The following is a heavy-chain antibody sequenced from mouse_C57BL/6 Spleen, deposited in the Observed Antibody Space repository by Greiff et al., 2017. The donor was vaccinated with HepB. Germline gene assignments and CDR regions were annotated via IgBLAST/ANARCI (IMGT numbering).Heavy chain of an antibody. CDR1: GYTFTSYT. J-gene: IGHJ2*01. D-gene: IGHD2-5*01. Sequence: VQLQESGAELARPGASVKMSCKASGYTFTSYTMHWVKQRPGQGLEWIGYINPSSGYTKYNQKFKDKATLTADKSSSTAYMQLSSLTSEDSAVYYCARGSNYEEDYWGQGTTLTVSS. V-gene: IGHV1-4*01. CDR2: INPSSGYT. CDR3: ARGSNYEEDY.